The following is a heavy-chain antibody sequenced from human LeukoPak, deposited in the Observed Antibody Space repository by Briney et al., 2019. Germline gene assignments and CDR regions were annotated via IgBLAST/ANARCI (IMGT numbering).Heavy chain of an antibody. CDR1: GGTFSSYA. CDR3: ASTGDILTGYPD. J-gene: IGHJ4*02. V-gene: IGHV1-69*13. Sequence: ASVKVSCKASGGTFSSYAISWVRQAPGQGLEWMGGIIPIFGTANYAQKFQGRVTITADESTSTAYMELSSLRPEDTAVYYCASTGDILTGYPDWGQGTLVTVSS. D-gene: IGHD3-9*01. CDR2: IIPIFGTA.